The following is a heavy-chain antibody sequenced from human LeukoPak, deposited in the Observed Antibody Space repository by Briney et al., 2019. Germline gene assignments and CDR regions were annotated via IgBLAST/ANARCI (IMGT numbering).Heavy chain of an antibody. CDR2: FDPEDGET. J-gene: IGHJ1*01. Sequence: GASVKVSCKVSGHTLIELSMHWVRQAPGKGLEWMGGFDPEDGETIYAQKFQGRVTMTEDTSTDTAYMELSSLRSEDTAMFYCATKKGGYYDTTGYPWGHFEHWGQGTLVTVSS. V-gene: IGHV1-24*01. CDR3: ATKKGGYYDTTGYPWGHFEH. CDR1: GHTLIELS. D-gene: IGHD3-22*01.